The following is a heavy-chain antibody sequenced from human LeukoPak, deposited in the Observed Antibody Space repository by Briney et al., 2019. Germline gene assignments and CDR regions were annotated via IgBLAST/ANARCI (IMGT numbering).Heavy chain of an antibody. J-gene: IGHJ3*02. D-gene: IGHD3-22*01. Sequence: GGSLRLSCAASRFTFSDHYMDWVRQAPGRGLEWVARIRTRAKGYTTQYAPSVRDRFSISRDDSTNSVYLQMNSLKTEDTAVYFCARVGDYYDTRGFSSDAFDIWGLGTMVTVAS. CDR2: IRTRAKGYTT. V-gene: IGHV3-72*01. CDR1: RFTFSDHY. CDR3: ARVGDYYDTRGFSSDAFDI.